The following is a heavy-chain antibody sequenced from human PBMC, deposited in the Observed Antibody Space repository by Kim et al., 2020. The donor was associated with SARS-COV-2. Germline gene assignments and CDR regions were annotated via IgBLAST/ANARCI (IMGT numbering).Heavy chain of an antibody. CDR2: IKSKTDGGTT. Sequence: GGSLRLSCAASGFTFSNAWMSWVRQAPGKGLEWVGRIKSKTDGGTTDYAAPVKGRFTISRDDSKNTLYLQMNSLKTEDTAVYYCTTAPDIVVVPAATLYYYYGMDVWGQGTTVTVSS. J-gene: IGHJ6*02. V-gene: IGHV3-15*01. D-gene: IGHD2-2*01. CDR3: TTAPDIVVVPAATLYYYYGMDV. CDR1: GFTFSNAW.